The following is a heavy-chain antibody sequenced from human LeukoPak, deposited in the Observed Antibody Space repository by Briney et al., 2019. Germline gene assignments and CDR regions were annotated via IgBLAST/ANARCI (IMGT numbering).Heavy chain of an antibody. D-gene: IGHD4-17*01. CDR3: ARDRSWYGDHGDAFDI. Sequence: GGSLRLSCAASGFTFSSYWMHWVCQAPGKGLVWVSRINSDGSSTSYADSVKGRFTISRDNAKNTLYLQMNSLRAEDTAVYYCARDRSWYGDHGDAFDIWGQGTMVTVSS. V-gene: IGHV3-74*01. J-gene: IGHJ3*02. CDR2: INSDGSST. CDR1: GFTFSSYW.